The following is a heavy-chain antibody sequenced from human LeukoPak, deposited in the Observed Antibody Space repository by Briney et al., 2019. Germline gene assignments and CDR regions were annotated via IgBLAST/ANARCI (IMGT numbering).Heavy chain of an antibody. J-gene: IGHJ4*02. V-gene: IGHV3-30*18. Sequence: GGSLRLSCAASGFTFSSYGVHWVRQAPGKGLEWVAVISHDGSNKYYADSVKGRFTISRDNSKSTMYLQMNSLRVEETAVYYCAKKDYFGSGSYLGHWGRGTLVTVSS. D-gene: IGHD3-10*01. CDR3: AKKDYFGSGSYLGH. CDR1: GFTFSSYG. CDR2: ISHDGSNK.